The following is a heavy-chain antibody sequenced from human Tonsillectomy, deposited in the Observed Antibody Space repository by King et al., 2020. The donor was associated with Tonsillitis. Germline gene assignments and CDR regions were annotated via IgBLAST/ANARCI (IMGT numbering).Heavy chain of an antibody. CDR1: GYTFTSYG. V-gene: IGHV1-18*04. D-gene: IGHD4-17*01. CDR2: ISVYNGNT. CDR3: ARSPRGDFPTYNWFDP. Sequence: VQLVESGAEVKKPGASVKVSCKASGYTFTSYGISWVRQAPGQGLEWMGWISVYNGNTNYAQKLQGRVTMATDTSTSTAYMELRSLRSDDTAVYYCARSPRGDFPTYNWFDPWGQGTLVTVST. J-gene: IGHJ5*02.